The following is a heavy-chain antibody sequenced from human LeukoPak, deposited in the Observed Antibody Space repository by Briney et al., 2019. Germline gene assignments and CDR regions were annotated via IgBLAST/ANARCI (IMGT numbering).Heavy chain of an antibody. J-gene: IGHJ4*02. CDR1: GFTFSSYE. V-gene: IGHV3-48*03. CDR2: ISSSGSTI. CDR3: ARAVYDTSGHYYYYFDY. Sequence: GGSLRLSCAASGFTFSSYEMHWVRQAPGRGLEWVSYISSSGSTIYYADSVKGRFTISRDNSKNTLFPQMNSLRAEDTAVYYCARAVYDTSGHYYYYFDYWGQGTLVTVSS. D-gene: IGHD3-22*01.